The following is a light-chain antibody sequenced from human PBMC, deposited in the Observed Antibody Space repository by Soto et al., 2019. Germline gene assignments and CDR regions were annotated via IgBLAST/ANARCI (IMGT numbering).Light chain of an antibody. CDR2: YNN. V-gene: IGLV1-51*01. J-gene: IGLJ2*01. CDR1: SSNIGNNY. Sequence: QSVLTQPPSVSAAPGQTVTISCSGSSSNIGNNYVSWYQQLPGTAPKLLIYYNNKRPSGIPDRFSCSKSGTSATLGITGLQTGDEADYYCGTWDSSRSAVVFGGGTKVTVL. CDR3: GTWDSSRSAVV.